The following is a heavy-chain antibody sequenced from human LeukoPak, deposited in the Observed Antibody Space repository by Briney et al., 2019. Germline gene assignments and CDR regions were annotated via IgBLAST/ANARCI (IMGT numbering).Heavy chain of an antibody. Sequence: GGSLRLSCAASGFTFSDYYMSWIRQAPGKGLEWVAVIWYDESKKYYADSVKGRFTISRDNSKSTLYLQMNSLRAEDTAVYYCAGPLWFGELLSLDYWGQGTLVTVSS. J-gene: IGHJ4*02. CDR1: GFTFSDYY. CDR3: AGPLWFGELLSLDY. V-gene: IGHV3-33*08. CDR2: IWYDESKK. D-gene: IGHD3-10*01.